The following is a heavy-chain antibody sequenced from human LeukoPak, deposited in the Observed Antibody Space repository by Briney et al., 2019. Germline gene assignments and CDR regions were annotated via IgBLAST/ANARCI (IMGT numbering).Heavy chain of an antibody. Sequence: PGGSLRLSCEASGFTFSSYAMHWVRQAPGKGLEWVSAISGSGGSTYYADSVKGRFTISRDNSKNTLYLQMNSLRAEDTAVYYCAREIRVRIAVAGTKYFQHWGQGTLVTVSS. V-gene: IGHV3-23*01. CDR2: ISGSGGST. J-gene: IGHJ1*01. CDR1: GFTFSSYA. D-gene: IGHD6-19*01. CDR3: AREIRVRIAVAGTKYFQH.